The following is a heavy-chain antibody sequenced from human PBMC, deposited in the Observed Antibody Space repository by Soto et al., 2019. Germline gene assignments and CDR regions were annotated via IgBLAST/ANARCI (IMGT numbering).Heavy chain of an antibody. D-gene: IGHD3-16*02. Sequence: QVQLVQSGAEVKKPGASVKVSCKASGYTFTSYAMHWVRQAPGQRLEWMGWINAGNGNTKYSQKFQGRVTITRDTSASTAYMELCSLRSEDTAVYYCARDQGGTYYDYVWGSYRPASFDYWGQGTLVTVSS. CDR1: GYTFTSYA. J-gene: IGHJ4*02. CDR3: ARDQGGTYYDYVWGSYRPASFDY. V-gene: IGHV1-3*01. CDR2: INAGNGNT.